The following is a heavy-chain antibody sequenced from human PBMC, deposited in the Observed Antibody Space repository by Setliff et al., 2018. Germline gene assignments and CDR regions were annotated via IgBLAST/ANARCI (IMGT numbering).Heavy chain of an antibody. D-gene: IGHD4-17*01. CDR3: ARDGQWGYGGNSGAFDI. J-gene: IGHJ3*02. CDR2: ISAYNGNT. CDR1: GYTFTSYG. V-gene: IGHV1-18*01. Sequence: ASVKVSCKASGYTFTSYGISWVRQASGQGLEWMGWISAYNGNTNYAQKLQGRVTMTTDTSTSTAYMELRSLRSDDTAVYYCARDGQWGYGGNSGAFDIWGQGTMVTVSS.